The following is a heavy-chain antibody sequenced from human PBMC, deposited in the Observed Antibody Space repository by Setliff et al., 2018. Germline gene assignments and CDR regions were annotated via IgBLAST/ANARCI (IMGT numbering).Heavy chain of an antibody. CDR2: MYSSGST. J-gene: IGHJ6*03. V-gene: IGHV4-39*01. CDR3: ARGGGSVLPNYYYFNYMDV. Sequence: SETLSLTCTVSGGPINSDRYYWGWIRQPPGKGLEWIGSMYSSGSTYYNPSLKSRVTISVDTSQNQFSLKLSSVTAADTAAYYCARGGGSVLPNYYYFNYMDVWGKGTTVTVSS. D-gene: IGHD2-15*01. CDR1: GGPINSDRYY.